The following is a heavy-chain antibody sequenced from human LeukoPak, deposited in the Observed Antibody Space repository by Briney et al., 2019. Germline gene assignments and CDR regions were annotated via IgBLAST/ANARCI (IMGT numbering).Heavy chain of an antibody. CDR1: GFTVSSSY. Sequence: GGSLRLSCAASGFTVSSSYMSWVRQAPGKGLEWVSVIYSGGSTYCADSVKGRFTISRDNSKNTLYLQMNSLRAEDTAVYYCARSLDNYYDSSGYYGYFDYWGQGTLVTVSS. CDR3: ARSLDNYYDSSGYYGYFDY. CDR2: IYSGGST. J-gene: IGHJ4*02. D-gene: IGHD3-22*01. V-gene: IGHV3-66*01.